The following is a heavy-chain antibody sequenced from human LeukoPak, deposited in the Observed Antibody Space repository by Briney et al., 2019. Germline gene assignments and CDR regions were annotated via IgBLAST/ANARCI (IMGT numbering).Heavy chain of an antibody. D-gene: IGHD2-2*01. V-gene: IGHV3-21*01. CDR2: ISSSSSYI. Sequence: GGSLRLPCAASGFTFSSYSMNWVRQAPGKGLEWVSSISSSSSYIYYAGSVKGRFTISRDNAKNSLYLQMNSLRAEDTAVYYCARDDIVVVPAANYYYYGMDVWGQGTTVTVSS. CDR3: ARDDIVVVPAANYYYYGMDV. J-gene: IGHJ6*02. CDR1: GFTFSSYS.